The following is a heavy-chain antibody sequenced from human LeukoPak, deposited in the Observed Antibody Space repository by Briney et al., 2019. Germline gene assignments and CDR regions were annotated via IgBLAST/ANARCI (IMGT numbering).Heavy chain of an antibody. CDR2: IGTAGDT. D-gene: IGHD4-11*01. CDR1: GFTFSSYA. J-gene: IGHJ4*02. CDR3: ARTWMYSNYF. V-gene: IGHV3-13*01. Sequence: PGGSLRLSCATSGFTFSSYAMHWVRQATGKGLEWVSAIGTAGDTYYPGSVRGRFTISRDNAENSLYLQMNSLRAEDTAVYYCARTWMYSNYFRGQGTLVTVSS.